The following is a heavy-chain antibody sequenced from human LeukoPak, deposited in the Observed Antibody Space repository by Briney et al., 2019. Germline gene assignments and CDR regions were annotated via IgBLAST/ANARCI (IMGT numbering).Heavy chain of an antibody. J-gene: IGHJ4*02. Sequence: SETLSLTCTVSGGSISSHYLSWIRQPPAKGLEWMGCIYYCWCTNFNHSLKRRVTISVDTSKNQFSLKLSSVTAADTAVYYCARERGHDYGDYMFDYWGQGTLVTVSS. CDR1: GGSISSHY. CDR2: IYYCWCT. CDR3: ARERGHDYGDYMFDY. D-gene: IGHD4-17*01. V-gene: IGHV4-59*11.